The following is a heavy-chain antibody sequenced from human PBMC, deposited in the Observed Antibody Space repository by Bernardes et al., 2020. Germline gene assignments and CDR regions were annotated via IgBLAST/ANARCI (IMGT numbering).Heavy chain of an antibody. CDR2: INHSGST. CDR3: ARSPGLGYCSGGSCSGIPIDY. J-gene: IGHJ4*02. Sequence: SETLSLTCAVYGGSFSGYYWSWIRQPPGKGLEWIGEINHSGSTNYNPSLKSRVTISVDTSKNQFSLKLSSVTAADTAVYYCARSPGLGYCSGGSCSGIPIDYWGQGTLVTVSS. D-gene: IGHD2-15*01. V-gene: IGHV4-34*01. CDR1: GGSFSGYY.